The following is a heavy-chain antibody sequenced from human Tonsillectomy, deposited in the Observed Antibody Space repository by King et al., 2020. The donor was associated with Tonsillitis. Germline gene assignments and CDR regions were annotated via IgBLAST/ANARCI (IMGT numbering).Heavy chain of an antibody. D-gene: IGHD2-21*02. CDR2: IYSGGTT. J-gene: IGHJ3*02. CDR3: SRGVTADDAFDI. V-gene: IGHV4-39*01. Sequence: PLQESGPGLVKPSETLSLTCSVSGSSVTSSNYYWAWIRQPPGKGLECIGSIYSGGTTFYNPSLKSRVTISVDTSKNQFSLKLTSVTAADTAVYYCSRGVTADDAFDIWGQGTSVTVSS. CDR1: GSSVTSSNYY.